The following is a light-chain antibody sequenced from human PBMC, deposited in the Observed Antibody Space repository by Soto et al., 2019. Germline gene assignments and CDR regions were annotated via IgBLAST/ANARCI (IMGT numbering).Light chain of an antibody. V-gene: IGKV2-28*01. Sequence: IVMTQSPLSLPVTPWEPSSMSCGSSHILLYSNAYNYIDWYLQKPGQSPQLLIYLGSHRASGVPDRFSGSGSGTNFTLKINRVEAEDVGIYYCMQGRESLTFGQGTRLEIK. J-gene: IGKJ5*01. CDR3: MQGRESLT. CDR1: HILLYSNAYNY. CDR2: LGS.